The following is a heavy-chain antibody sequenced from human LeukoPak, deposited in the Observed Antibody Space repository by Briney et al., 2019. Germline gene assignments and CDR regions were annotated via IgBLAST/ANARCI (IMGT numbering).Heavy chain of an antibody. CDR1: GFTFSGSA. CDR3: TRRDNYDNSD. Sequence: GGSLRLSCAASGFTFSGSAMHWVRQASGKGLEWVGRIRSKANNYATAYAASVKGRFTIVRDDSKNTAYLQMNSLKTEDTAVYYCTRRDNYDNSDWGQGTLVTVSS. D-gene: IGHD3-22*01. J-gene: IGHJ4*02. CDR2: IRSKANNYAT. V-gene: IGHV3-73*01.